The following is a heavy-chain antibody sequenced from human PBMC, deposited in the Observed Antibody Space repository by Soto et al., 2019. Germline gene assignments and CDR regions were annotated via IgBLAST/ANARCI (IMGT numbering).Heavy chain of an antibody. D-gene: IGHD3-16*02. CDR2: ISYDGSNK. Sequence: GGSLRLSCAASGFTFSSYGMHWVRQAPGKGLEWVAVISYDGSNKYYADSVKGRFTISRDNSKNTLYLQMNSLGAEDTAVYYCAKGFRDGGIIDAFDIWGQGTMVTVSS. V-gene: IGHV3-30*18. CDR3: AKGFRDGGIIDAFDI. CDR1: GFTFSSYG. J-gene: IGHJ3*02.